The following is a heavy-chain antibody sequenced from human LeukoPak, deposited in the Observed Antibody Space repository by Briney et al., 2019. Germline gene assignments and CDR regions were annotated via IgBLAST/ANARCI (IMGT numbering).Heavy chain of an antibody. CDR3: AKGGPYYYDSSGYYWDAFDI. Sequence: GGSLRLSCVASGFTFSNYEMLWVRQRTGGGLEWVSAIGSTGATYYADSVQGLFTISRDNSKNTLYLQMNSLRAEDTAVYYCAKGGPYYYDSSGYYWDAFDIWGQGAMVTVSS. J-gene: IGHJ3*02. V-gene: IGHV3-13*01. D-gene: IGHD3-22*01. CDR1: GFTFSNYE. CDR2: IGSTGAT.